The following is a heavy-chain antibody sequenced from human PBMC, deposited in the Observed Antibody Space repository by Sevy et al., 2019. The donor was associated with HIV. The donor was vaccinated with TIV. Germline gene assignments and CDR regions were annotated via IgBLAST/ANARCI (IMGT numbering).Heavy chain of an antibody. J-gene: IGHJ5*02. CDR1: GFTFSSHW. CDR2: LNGDGSSA. D-gene: IGHD6-19*01. V-gene: IGHV3-74*01. CDR3: TRGRSGTYGWFDP. Sequence: GGSLRLSCAASGFTFSSHWMHWVRQAPGKGLVWVSRLNGDGSSASYEDFVNGRFTISRDNGKNTVYLQISSLTADDTAVYYCTRGRSGTYGWFDPWGQGTLVTVSS.